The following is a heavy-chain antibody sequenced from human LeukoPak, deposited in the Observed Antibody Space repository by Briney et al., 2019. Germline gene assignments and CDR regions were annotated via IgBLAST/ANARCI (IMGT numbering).Heavy chain of an antibody. CDR1: GGSISSYY. V-gene: IGHV4-59*08. CDR2: IYYSGST. Sequence: SETLSLTCTVSGGSISSYYWSWIRQPPGKGLEWIGYIYYSGSTNYNPSLKSRVTISVDTSKNQFSLKLSSVTAADTAVYYCARHILYDILTGYYNPNWFDPWGQGTLVTVSS. D-gene: IGHD3-9*01. J-gene: IGHJ5*02. CDR3: ARHILYDILTGYYNPNWFDP.